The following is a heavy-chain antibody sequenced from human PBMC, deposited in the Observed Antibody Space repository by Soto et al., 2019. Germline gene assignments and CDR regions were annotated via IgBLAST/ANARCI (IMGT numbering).Heavy chain of an antibody. CDR1: GGSISSGGYY. Sequence: QVQLQESGPGLVKPSQTLSLTCTVSGGSISSGGYYWSWIRQHPGKGLEWIGYIYYSGSTYYNPSLKSRGTISVETSKNQFSMKLSSVTAADTAVYYCARVKEVVAATPSHFDYWGQGTLVTVSS. J-gene: IGHJ4*02. V-gene: IGHV4-31*03. CDR2: IYYSGST. CDR3: ARVKEVVAATPSHFDY. D-gene: IGHD2-15*01.